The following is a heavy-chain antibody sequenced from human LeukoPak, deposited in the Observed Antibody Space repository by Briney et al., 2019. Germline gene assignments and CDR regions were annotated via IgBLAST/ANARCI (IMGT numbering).Heavy chain of an antibody. Sequence: SETLSLTCAVYGGSFSAYYWSWIRQPPGKGLEWIGEINHSGSTNYNPSLKSRITISVDTSKNQFSLKLSSVTAADTALYYCANMWIQLWRRGGWFDPWGQGTLVTVSS. D-gene: IGHD5-18*01. J-gene: IGHJ5*02. CDR3: ANMWIQLWRRGGWFDP. V-gene: IGHV4-34*01. CDR1: GGSFSAYY. CDR2: INHSGST.